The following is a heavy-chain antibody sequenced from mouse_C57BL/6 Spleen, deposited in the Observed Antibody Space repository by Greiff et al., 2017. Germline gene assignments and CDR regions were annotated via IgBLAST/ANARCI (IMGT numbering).Heavy chain of an antibody. J-gene: IGHJ2*01. Sequence: QVQLKQPGAELVRPGTSVKLSCKASGYTFTSYWMHWVKQRPGQGLEWIGVIDPSDSYTNYNQKFKGKATLTVYTSSSTAYMQLSSLTSEDSAVYYCARRGGSSYVDYWGQGTTLTVSS. V-gene: IGHV1-59*01. CDR1: GYTFTSYW. CDR3: ARRGGSSYVDY. D-gene: IGHD1-1*01. CDR2: IDPSDSYT.